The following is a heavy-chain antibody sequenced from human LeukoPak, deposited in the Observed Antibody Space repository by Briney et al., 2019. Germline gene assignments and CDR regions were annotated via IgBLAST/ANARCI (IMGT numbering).Heavy chain of an antibody. CDR3: AKNSWNYGSFDY. Sequence: GGSLRLSCAASGFTFRNYWMTWVRQAPGKGLEWVAIIKQDGSDKYYLDSVKGRFSISRDNAKNSLFLQMNSLRAEDTAVYYCAKNSWNYGSFDYWGPGTQVTVSS. D-gene: IGHD1-7*01. CDR1: GFTFRNYW. CDR2: IKQDGSDK. V-gene: IGHV3-7*01. J-gene: IGHJ4*02.